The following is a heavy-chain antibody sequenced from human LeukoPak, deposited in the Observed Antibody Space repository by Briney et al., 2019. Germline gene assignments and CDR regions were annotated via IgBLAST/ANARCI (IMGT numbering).Heavy chain of an antibody. CDR3: ARGVFHYYDSSGS. V-gene: IGHV3-21*01. D-gene: IGHD3-22*01. J-gene: IGHJ5*02. CDR1: GFTFSGYS. CDR2: ISSSSYI. Sequence: GGSLRPSCAASGFTFSGYSMNWVRQAPGKGLEWVSSISSSSYIYYTDSVKGRFTISRDNAKNSLYLQMNSLRAEDTAVYYCARGVFHYYDSSGSWGQGTLVTVSS.